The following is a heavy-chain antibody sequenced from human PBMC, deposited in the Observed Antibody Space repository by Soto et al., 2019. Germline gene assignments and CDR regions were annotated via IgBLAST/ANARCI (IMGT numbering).Heavy chain of an antibody. J-gene: IGHJ4*02. D-gene: IGHD6-19*01. CDR3: ARGRYSSGSPFDF. V-gene: IGHV3-23*01. CDR1: GFTFSNYA. CDR2: ISGYGGST. Sequence: GGSLRLSCAASGFTFSNYAMNWVRQAPGKGLEWVSSISGYGGSTYYADSVKGRFTISRDDSKNTLYLQMNSLSAEDTAVYCCARGRYSSGSPFDFWGQGTLVTVSS.